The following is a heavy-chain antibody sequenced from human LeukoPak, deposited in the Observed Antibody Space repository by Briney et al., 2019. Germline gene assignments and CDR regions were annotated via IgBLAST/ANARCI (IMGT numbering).Heavy chain of an antibody. CDR1: GYNFHTYG. CDR2: ISGYNSNA. D-gene: IGHD4-17*01. V-gene: IGHV1-18*01. J-gene: IGHJ4*02. Sequence: ASVKISCEASGYNFHTYGMRWVRQAPGQGLEWLGWISGYNSNAHYAQKVQGRVTLTTDASTNTAYLELRSLKFDDTATYYCARDFGSGDYGGLAFWGQGTLVTVSS. CDR3: ARDFGSGDYGGLAF.